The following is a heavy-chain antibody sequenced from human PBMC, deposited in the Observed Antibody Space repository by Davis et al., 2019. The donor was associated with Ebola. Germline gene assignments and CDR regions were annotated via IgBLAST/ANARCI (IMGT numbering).Heavy chain of an antibody. CDR1: GFTLSGAA. J-gene: IGHJ4*02. CDR2: IVAGSGDT. V-gene: IGHV1-58*01. Sequence: SVKVSCKPSGFTLSGAAVQRVRQARGQPLEWMGWIVAGSGDTNYAQQFQERITFTRDMSTSTVYMELSSLRSDDSAVYYCAASISIFGAVTMQLGYWGQGTLVSVST. D-gene: IGHD3-3*01. CDR3: AASISIFGAVTMQLGY.